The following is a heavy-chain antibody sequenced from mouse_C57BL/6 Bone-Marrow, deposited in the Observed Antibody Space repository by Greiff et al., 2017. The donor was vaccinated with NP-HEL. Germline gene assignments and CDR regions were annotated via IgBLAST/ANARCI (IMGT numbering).Heavy chain of an antibody. CDR3: TGPYDYGAY. V-gene: IGHV6-3*01. CDR2: IRLKSDNYAT. J-gene: IGHJ3*01. D-gene: IGHD2-4*01. Sequence: DVMLVESGGGLVQPGGSMKLSCVASGFTFSNYWMNWVRQSPEKGLEWVAQIRLKSDNYATHYAESVKGRFTISRDDSKSSVYLQMNNLRAEDTGIYYCTGPYDYGAYWGQGTLVTVSA. CDR1: GFTFSNYW.